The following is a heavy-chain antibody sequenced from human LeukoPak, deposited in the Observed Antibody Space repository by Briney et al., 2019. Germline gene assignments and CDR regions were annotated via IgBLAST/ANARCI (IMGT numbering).Heavy chain of an antibody. CDR3: ASDTNGVSWFDP. D-gene: IGHD2-8*01. Sequence: ASVKVSCKTSGYTLTSYYMHWVRQAPGQGLEWMGIINPSGGGTSYAQKFQGRVTMTRDTSTSTVYMELSSLRSEDTAVYYCASDTNGVSWFDPWGQGTLVTVSS. V-gene: IGHV1-46*01. CDR2: INPSGGGT. CDR1: GYTLTSYY. J-gene: IGHJ5*02.